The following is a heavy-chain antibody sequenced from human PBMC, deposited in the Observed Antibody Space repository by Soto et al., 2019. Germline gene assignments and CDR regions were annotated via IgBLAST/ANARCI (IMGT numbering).Heavy chain of an antibody. Sequence: EVQLVESGGGLVQPGGSLKLSCAASGFTFSGSAMHWVRQASGKGLEWVGRIRSKANRYATAYAASVKGRFTISRDDSMHTACLQMHSLRTDDNAVYYCTRPCFGEPRLYYCGMDVWGQGTTVTVPS. V-gene: IGHV3-73*02. CDR3: TRPCFGEPRLYYCGMDV. J-gene: IGHJ6*02. D-gene: IGHD3-10*01. CDR1: GFTFSGSA. CDR2: IRSKANRYAT.